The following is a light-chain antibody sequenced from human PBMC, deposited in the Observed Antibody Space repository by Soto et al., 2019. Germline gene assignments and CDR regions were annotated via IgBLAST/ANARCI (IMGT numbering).Light chain of an antibody. CDR3: SSYTSGSTLYV. CDR2: ASS. Sequence: QSALTQPASVSGSPGQSITISCTGTSSDVGSYNYVSWYQHHPGKAPRLMIYASSNRPSGVSHRFSGSRSGNTASLTISGLQAEDEADYYCSSYTSGSTLYVFGTGNKV. V-gene: IGLV2-14*01. J-gene: IGLJ1*01. CDR1: SSDVGSYNY.